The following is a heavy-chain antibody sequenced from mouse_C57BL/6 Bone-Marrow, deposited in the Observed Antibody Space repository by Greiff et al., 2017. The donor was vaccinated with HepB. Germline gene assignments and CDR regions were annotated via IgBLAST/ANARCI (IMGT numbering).Heavy chain of an antibody. Sequence: EVKLVESGGGLVKPGGSLKLSCAASGFTFSSYAMSWVRQTPEKRLEWVATISDGGSYTYYPDNVKGRFTISRDNAKNNLYLQMSHLKSEDTAMYYCARDSENYGSSYEGFAYWGQGTLVTVSA. J-gene: IGHJ3*01. CDR3: ARDSENYGSSYEGFAY. CDR1: GFTFSSYA. V-gene: IGHV5-4*01. CDR2: ISDGGSYT. D-gene: IGHD1-1*01.